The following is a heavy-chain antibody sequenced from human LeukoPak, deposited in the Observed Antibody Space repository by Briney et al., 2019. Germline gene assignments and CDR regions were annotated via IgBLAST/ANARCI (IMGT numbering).Heavy chain of an antibody. Sequence: ASVKVSCKASGYTFTGYYMHWVRQAPGQGLEWMGWINPNSGGTNYAQKFQGRVTMTRDTSISTAYMELSRLRSDDTAVYYCARGRTYYYGSGSYLYWGQGTLVTVSS. CDR1: GYTFTGYY. J-gene: IGHJ4*02. V-gene: IGHV1-2*02. CDR3: ARGRTYYYGSGSYLY. CDR2: INPNSGGT. D-gene: IGHD3-10*01.